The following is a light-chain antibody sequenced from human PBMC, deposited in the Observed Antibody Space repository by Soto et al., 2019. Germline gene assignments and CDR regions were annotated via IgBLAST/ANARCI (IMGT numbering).Light chain of an antibody. Sequence: DIVMTQSPDSLAVSLGERATINCKSSQSVLYSSNNKNYLAWYQQKPGQPPKLLIYWASTRESGVPDRFSGSGYVTDFALTISSLQAEDVAVYYCQQYYGTPPYTFGQGTKLEIK. CDR2: WAS. CDR1: QSVLYSSNNKNY. V-gene: IGKV4-1*01. CDR3: QQYYGTPPYT. J-gene: IGKJ2*01.